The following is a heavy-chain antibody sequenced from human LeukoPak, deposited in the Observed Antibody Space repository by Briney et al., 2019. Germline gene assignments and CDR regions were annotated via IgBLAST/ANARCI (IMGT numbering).Heavy chain of an antibody. CDR3: ARDLSVGAKPDLGFDY. CDR2: ISSSSSYI. Sequence: GGSLRLSCAASGFTFSSYNMNWVRQAPGKGLEWVSSISSSSSYIYYADSVKGRFTISRDNAKNSLYLQMISLRAEDTAVYYCARDLSVGAKPDLGFDYWGQGTLVTVSS. D-gene: IGHD1-26*01. J-gene: IGHJ4*02. CDR1: GFTFSSYN. V-gene: IGHV3-21*01.